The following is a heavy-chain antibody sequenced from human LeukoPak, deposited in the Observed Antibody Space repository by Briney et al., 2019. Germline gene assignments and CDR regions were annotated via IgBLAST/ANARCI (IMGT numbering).Heavy chain of an antibody. Sequence: GGSLRLSCAASGFTFSTYSMNWIRQAPGKGLEGISYISGSGSTTNYADSVKGRFTISRDNAKNSLSLEMKSLRADDTAVYYCARGPNYCSSTSCYSGALIDWGQGTLVTVSS. CDR2: ISGSGSTT. CDR1: GFTFSTYS. CDR3: ARGPNYCSSTSCYSGALID. J-gene: IGHJ4*02. V-gene: IGHV3-48*01. D-gene: IGHD2-2*01.